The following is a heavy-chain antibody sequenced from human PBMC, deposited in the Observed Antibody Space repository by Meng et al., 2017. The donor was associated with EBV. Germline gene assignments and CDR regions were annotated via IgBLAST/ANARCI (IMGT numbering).Heavy chain of an antibody. D-gene: IGHD5-24*01. J-gene: IGHJ4*02. V-gene: IGHV4-34*01. CDR1: GGSCSGYY. CDR2: INHSGST. CDR3: ARGRWLQPGSYFDY. Sequence: QVQLQQWGAGLLKPSETLSLTCAVYGGSCSGYYWSWIRQPPGKGLEWIGEINHSGSTNYNPSLKSRVTISVDTSKNQFSLKLSSVTAADTAVYYCARGRWLQPGSYFDYWGQGTLVTVSS.